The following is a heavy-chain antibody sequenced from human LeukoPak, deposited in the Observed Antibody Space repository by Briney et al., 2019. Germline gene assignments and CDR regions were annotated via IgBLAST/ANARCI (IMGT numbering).Heavy chain of an antibody. CDR3: ARVHYYGDYSNDY. Sequence: ASVKVSCKASGYTFTGYYIHWVRQAPGHRLEWMGWINPISGGTNDAQKFQCRVTMTRDTSISTAYMELSRLRSDDTAMYYCARVHYYGDYSNDYWGQGTLVTVSS. CDR2: INPISGGT. D-gene: IGHD4-17*01. J-gene: IGHJ4*02. CDR1: GYTFTGYY. V-gene: IGHV1-2*02.